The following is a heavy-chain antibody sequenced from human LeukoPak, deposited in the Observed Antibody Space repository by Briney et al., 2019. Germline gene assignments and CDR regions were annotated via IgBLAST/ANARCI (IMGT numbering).Heavy chain of an antibody. CDR3: ARVIVSSATLDY. J-gene: IGHJ4*02. V-gene: IGHV4-30-2*01. Sequence: SQTLSLTCAVSGGSISSGGYSWSWIRQPPGKGLEWIGYIYHSGSTYYNPSLKSRVTISVDRSKNQFSLKLSSVTAADTAVYYCARVIVSSATLDYWGQGTLVTVSS. D-gene: IGHD3-16*02. CDR1: GGSISSGGYS. CDR2: IYHSGST.